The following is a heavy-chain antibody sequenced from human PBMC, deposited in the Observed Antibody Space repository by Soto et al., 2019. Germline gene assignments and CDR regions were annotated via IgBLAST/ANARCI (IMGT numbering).Heavy chain of an antibody. V-gene: IGHV3-23*01. CDR1: GFTFSSYA. CDR2: ISGSGGST. CDR3: AKEGSSGSHAFDI. Sequence: EVQLLESGGGLVQPGGSLRLSCAASGFTFSSYAMSWVRQAPGKGLEWVSAISGSGGSTYYADSVKGRFTISRDNTKNTLYLQVNSLSAEDMAVYYCAKEGSSGSHAFDIWGQGTMVTVCS. D-gene: IGHD1-26*01. J-gene: IGHJ3*02.